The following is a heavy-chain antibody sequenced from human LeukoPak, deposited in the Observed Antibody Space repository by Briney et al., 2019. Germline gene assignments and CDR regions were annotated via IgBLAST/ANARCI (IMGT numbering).Heavy chain of an antibody. J-gene: IGHJ4*02. CDR1: GYSFTSYW. D-gene: IGHD7-27*01. Sequence: GESLKISCKGSGYSFTSYWIGWVRQMPGKGLEWMGIIYPGDSDTRYNPSFQGQVTISADKSITTAYLQWSSLKASDTAMYYCARQDLLAGDGTYDYWGQGTLFTVSS. CDR3: ARQDLLAGDGTYDY. V-gene: IGHV5-51*01. CDR2: IYPGDSDT.